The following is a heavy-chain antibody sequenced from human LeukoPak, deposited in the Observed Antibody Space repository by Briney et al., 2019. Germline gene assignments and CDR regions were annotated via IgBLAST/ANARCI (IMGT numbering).Heavy chain of an antibody. CDR3: ARLYYYDSSGPPL. CDR2: IYYSERT. V-gene: IGHV4-39*02. D-gene: IGHD3-22*01. Sequence: SETLSLTCTFSGDSISSSNYYWGWFRQPPGTGLEWIGNIYYSERTYYNPSLKSRVTISVDTSKNDFSLKLSSVTAADTAVYYCARLYYYDSSGPPLWGQGTMVAVSS. CDR1: GDSISSSNYY. J-gene: IGHJ4*02.